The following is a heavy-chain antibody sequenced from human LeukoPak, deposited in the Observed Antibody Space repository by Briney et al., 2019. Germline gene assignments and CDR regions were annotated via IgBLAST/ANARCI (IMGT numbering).Heavy chain of an antibody. CDR2: ISSSSSFI. CDR3: AIKYYDTSGYQDYFYYMDV. J-gene: IGHJ6*03. D-gene: IGHD3-22*01. Sequence: VGSLRLSCAASGFSFSSYSMNWVRQAPGKGLEWVSSISSSSSFIYYADSVKGRFTISRDNAKNSLYLQMNSLRAEDTAVYYCAIKYYDTSGYQDYFYYMDVWGKGTTVTVSS. CDR1: GFSFSSYS. V-gene: IGHV3-21*01.